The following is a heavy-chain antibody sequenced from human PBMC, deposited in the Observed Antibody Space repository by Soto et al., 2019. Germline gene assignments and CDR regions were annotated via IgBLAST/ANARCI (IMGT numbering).Heavy chain of an antibody. CDR2: INPSRGCT. Sequence: ASVKVSCKASGYTFTIYYMHWVRQAPGQGLEWMGIINPSRGCTSSGQKCRGRATMTRDTSTRTVYMELSSMRSEDTAVYYCARDTIKNSGSYLYAYGMDVWGQGTTVTFSS. CDR3: ARDTIKNSGSYLYAYGMDV. J-gene: IGHJ6*02. V-gene: IGHV1-46*01. CDR1: GYTFTIYY. D-gene: IGHD3-10*01.